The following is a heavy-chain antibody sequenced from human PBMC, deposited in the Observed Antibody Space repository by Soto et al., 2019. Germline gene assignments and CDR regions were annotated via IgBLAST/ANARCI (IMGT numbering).Heavy chain of an antibody. J-gene: IGHJ6*02. Sequence: QVQLQESGPGLVKPSQTLSLTCTVSGGSISSSDYYWSWIRQPPGKGLEWIGYIYYSGSTYYNPSLKRRVTISVDTSKNQFSLKLSSVTAADTAMYYCAREGSRISVRGRDVWGQGTTVTVSS. V-gene: IGHV4-30-4*01. CDR2: IYYSGST. CDR1: GGSISSSDYY. CDR3: AREGSRISVRGRDV. D-gene: IGHD3-10*01.